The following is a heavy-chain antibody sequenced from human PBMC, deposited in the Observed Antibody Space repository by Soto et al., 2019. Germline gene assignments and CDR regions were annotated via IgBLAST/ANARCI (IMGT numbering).Heavy chain of an antibody. CDR1: GGSFSGYY. V-gene: IGHV4-34*01. Sequence: PSETLSLTCAVYGGSFSGYYWSWIRQPPGKGLERIGEINHSGSTNYNPSLKSRVTISVDTSKNQFSLKLSSVTAADTAVYYCARGERLHLGELLEFDYWGQGTLVTVSS. CDR2: INHSGST. D-gene: IGHD3-16*01. CDR3: ARGERLHLGELLEFDY. J-gene: IGHJ4*02.